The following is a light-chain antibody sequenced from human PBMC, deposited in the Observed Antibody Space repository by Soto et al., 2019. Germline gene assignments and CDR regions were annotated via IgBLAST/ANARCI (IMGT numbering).Light chain of an antibody. CDR1: QTISYY. CDR3: QQSYSTLG. J-gene: IGKJ3*01. V-gene: IGKV1-39*01. Sequence: DIQMTQSPSSLSASVGDRVTITCRTSQTISYYLNWYQQKPGKAPKILIYAASTLQSGVPSRFSCSGSGTDFTLTISSLQPEDFATYYWQQSYSTLGFGPGTKVDLK. CDR2: AAS.